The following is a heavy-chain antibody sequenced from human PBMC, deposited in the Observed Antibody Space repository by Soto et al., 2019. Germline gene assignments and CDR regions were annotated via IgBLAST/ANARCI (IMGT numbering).Heavy chain of an antibody. CDR2: ISGSGGST. V-gene: IGHV3-23*01. J-gene: IGHJ4*02. D-gene: IGHD1-26*01. CDR3: AKGSGSPYYFDY. Sequence: EVQLLESGGGLVQPGGSLRLSCAASGFTFSSYAMSWVRQAPGKGLEWVSAISGSGGSTYYADAVKGRFTISRDNSKNTLYLEMNSLRAEDTAVYYWAKGSGSPYYFDYWGKGTLVTVSA. CDR1: GFTFSSYA.